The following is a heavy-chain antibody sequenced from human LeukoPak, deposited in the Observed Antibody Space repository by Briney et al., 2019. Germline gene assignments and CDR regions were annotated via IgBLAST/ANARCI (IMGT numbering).Heavy chain of an antibody. CDR2: IVPKYYTT. Sequence: VKVSCKASGGSFSSSTINWVRQAPGQGLEWMGEIVPKYYTTNYAQKFQGRVTISADSSTSTAYMELSSLTSEDTAVYYCARDYTIKAPYSDYWGQGTLVTVSS. D-gene: IGHD5-24*01. V-gene: IGHV1-69*01. CDR1: GGSFSSST. CDR3: ARDYTIKAPYSDY. J-gene: IGHJ4*02.